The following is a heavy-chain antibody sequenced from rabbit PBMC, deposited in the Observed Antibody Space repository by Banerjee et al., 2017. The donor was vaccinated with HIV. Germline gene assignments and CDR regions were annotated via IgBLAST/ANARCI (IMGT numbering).Heavy chain of an antibody. Sequence: QSLEESGGDLVKPGASLTLTCTASGFSFSGSYYMCWVRQAPGKGLEGIACIYTGSGSTYYASWGKGRFTISKTSSTTVSLQMTSLTAADTATYFCARADSYYSYGYAGYVYASNLWGPGTLVTV. D-gene: IGHD6-1*01. V-gene: IGHV1S40*01. J-gene: IGHJ4*01. CDR1: GFSFSGSYY. CDR2: IYTGSGST. CDR3: ARADSYYSYGYAGYVYASNL.